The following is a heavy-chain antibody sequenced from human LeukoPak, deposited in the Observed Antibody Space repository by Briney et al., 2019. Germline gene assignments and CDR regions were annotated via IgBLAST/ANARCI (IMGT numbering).Heavy chain of an antibody. D-gene: IGHD5-18*01. CDR1: GFTFSSYA. CDR2: ISYDGSNK. J-gene: IGHJ4*02. CDR3: ARGGYSYGMALDY. Sequence: GGSLRLSCAASGFTFSSYAMHWVGQAPGKGLEGVAVISYDGSNKYYADSVKGRFTISRDNSKNTLYLQMNSLRAEDTAVYYCARGGYSYGMALDYWGQGTLVTVSS. V-gene: IGHV3-30-3*01.